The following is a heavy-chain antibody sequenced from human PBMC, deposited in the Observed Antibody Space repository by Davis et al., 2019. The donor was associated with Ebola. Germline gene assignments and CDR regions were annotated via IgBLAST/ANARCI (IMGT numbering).Heavy chain of an antibody. CDR2: ISGSGTYT. D-gene: IGHD2-2*02. V-gene: IGHV3-23*01. Sequence: GESLKISCAASGFTFSDYYMSWVRQAPGKGLEWDSTISGSGTYTYYADSVKGRFTISRDNSKDTLYLQMNSLRAEDTAVYYCAKLGCTSSSCYTGNFYYYYGMDVWGQGTTVTVSS. J-gene: IGHJ6*02. CDR3: AKLGCTSSSCYTGNFYYYYGMDV. CDR1: GFTFSDYY.